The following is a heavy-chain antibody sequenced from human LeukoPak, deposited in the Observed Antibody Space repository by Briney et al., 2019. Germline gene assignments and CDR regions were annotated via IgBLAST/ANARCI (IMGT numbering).Heavy chain of an antibody. J-gene: IGHJ4*02. D-gene: IGHD6-25*01. CDR2: IYYSGST. CDR1: GLSISSYY. Sequence: SETLSLTCTVSGLSISSYYWGWIRQPPGKGLEWIGSIYYSGSTYYNPSLKSRVTISVDTSKNQFSLKLSSVTAADTAVYYCASSEQRLFDYWGQGTLVTVSS. V-gene: IGHV4-39*01. CDR3: ASSEQRLFDY.